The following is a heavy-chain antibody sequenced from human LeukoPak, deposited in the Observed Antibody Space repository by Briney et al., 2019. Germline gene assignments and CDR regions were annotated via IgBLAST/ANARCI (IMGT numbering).Heavy chain of an antibody. CDR2: IKQDGSEK. Sequence: NPGGSLRLSCAASGFTFSSYWMSWVRQALGKGLEWVANIKQDGSEKYYVDSVKGRFTISRDNAKNSLYLQMNSLRAEDTAVYYCARDDDCSSTSCYYYYGMDVWGQGTTVTVSS. J-gene: IGHJ6*02. D-gene: IGHD2-2*01. CDR3: ARDDDCSSTSCYYYYGMDV. CDR1: GFTFSSYW. V-gene: IGHV3-7*01.